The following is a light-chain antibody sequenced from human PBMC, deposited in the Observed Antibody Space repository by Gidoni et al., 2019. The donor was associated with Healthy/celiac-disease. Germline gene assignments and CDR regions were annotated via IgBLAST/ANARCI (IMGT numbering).Light chain of an antibody. CDR3: QQYGSSPRGGQMCS. Sequence: EIVLTQSPGTLSLSPGERATLSCRASQSVSSSYLAWYQQKPGQAPRLLIYGASSRATGIPDRFSGSGSGTDFTLTISRLEPEDFAVYYCQQYGSSPRGGQMCSFGQGTKLEIK. V-gene: IGKV3-20*01. J-gene: IGKJ2*04. CDR2: GAS. CDR1: QSVSSSY.